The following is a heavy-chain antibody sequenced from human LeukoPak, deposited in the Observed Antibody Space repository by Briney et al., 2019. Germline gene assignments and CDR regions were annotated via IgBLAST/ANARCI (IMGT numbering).Heavy chain of an antibody. J-gene: IGHJ6*02. V-gene: IGHV3-48*03. D-gene: IGHD2-2*01. Sequence: PGGSLRLSCAASGFLFSGYEMNWVRQAPGKGLEWASYINPRGSSIYYADSVKGRFTISRDNAQNSLSLQMNSLGAEDTAVYYCARVAYCSSTSCFFAGMDVWGPGTTVTVSS. CDR3: ARVAYCSSTSCFFAGMDV. CDR2: INPRGSSI. CDR1: GFLFSGYE.